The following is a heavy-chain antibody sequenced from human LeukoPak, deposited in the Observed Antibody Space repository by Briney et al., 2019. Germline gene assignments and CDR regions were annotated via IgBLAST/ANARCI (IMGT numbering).Heavy chain of an antibody. CDR1: GFTFSSYG. V-gene: IGHV3-33*01. CDR2: IRYDGSNK. J-gene: IGHJ4*02. D-gene: IGHD5-12*01. CDR3: ARAYSGFSSRGFDY. Sequence: GGSLRLSCATSGFTFSSYGMHWVRQAPGKGLEWVADIRYDGSNKYYADSVKGRFTISRDNSKNTVSLQMTSLRAEDTAVYYCARAYSGFSSRGFDYWGQGNLVSLSS.